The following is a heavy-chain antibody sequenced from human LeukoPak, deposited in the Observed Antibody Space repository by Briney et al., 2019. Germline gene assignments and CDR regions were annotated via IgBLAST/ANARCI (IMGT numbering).Heavy chain of an antibody. CDR2: IYYSGST. V-gene: IGHV4-31*03. CDR1: GGSISSGGYY. CDR3: ARAPLDIIVEPVYYMDV. J-gene: IGHJ6*03. Sequence: SQTLSLTCTVSGGSISSGGYYWSWIRQHPGKGLEWIGYIYYSGSTYYNPSLKSRVTISVDTSKNQFSLKLSSVTAADTAVYYCARAPLDIIVEPVYYMDVWGKGTTVPVSS. D-gene: IGHD2-2*01.